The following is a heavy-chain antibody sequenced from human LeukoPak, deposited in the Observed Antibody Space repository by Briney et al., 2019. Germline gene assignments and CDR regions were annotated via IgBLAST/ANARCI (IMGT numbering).Heavy chain of an antibody. Sequence: GGSLRLSCAASGFTFSSYWMRWVRQAPGKGLEWVSAISGSGGSTYYADSVKGRFTISRDNSKNTLYLQMNSLRAEDTAVYYCAKVHLMITFGGVIPRWGQGTLVTVSS. CDR3: AKVHLMITFGGVIPR. CDR1: GFTFSSYW. CDR2: ISGSGGST. J-gene: IGHJ4*02. D-gene: IGHD3-16*02. V-gene: IGHV3-23*01.